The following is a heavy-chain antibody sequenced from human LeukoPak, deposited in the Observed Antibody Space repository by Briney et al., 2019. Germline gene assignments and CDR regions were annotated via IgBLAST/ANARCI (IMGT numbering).Heavy chain of an antibody. D-gene: IGHD6-6*01. V-gene: IGHV5-51*01. CDR2: IYPGDSDT. CDR3: ARRTPEYTNRWYFDL. J-gene: IGHJ2*01. CDR1: EYSFTSYW. Sequence: GESLKISCQGSEYSFTSYWIGWVRQMPGKGLEWMGIIYPGDSDTRYSPSFQGQVTISADKSINTAFVQWSSLKASDTAIYYCARRTPEYTNRWYFDLWGRGTLVTVSS.